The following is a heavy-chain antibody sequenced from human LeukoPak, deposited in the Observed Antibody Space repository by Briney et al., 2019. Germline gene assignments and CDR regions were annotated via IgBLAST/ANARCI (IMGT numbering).Heavy chain of an antibody. D-gene: IGHD5-24*01. Sequence: SQTLSLTCAISGDSVSSNRASWTWIRQSPSRGLEWLGRTYYRSKWYNDYAVSLKSRISINPDTSKNQFSLQLNSVTPEDTAVYYRSRSDGASDFDYWGQGTLVTVSS. V-gene: IGHV6-1*01. CDR2: TYYRSKWYN. CDR1: GDSVSSNRAS. J-gene: IGHJ4*02. CDR3: SRSDGASDFDY.